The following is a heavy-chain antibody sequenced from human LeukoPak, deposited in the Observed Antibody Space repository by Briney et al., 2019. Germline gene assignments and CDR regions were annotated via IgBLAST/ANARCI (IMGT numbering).Heavy chain of an antibody. J-gene: IGHJ4*02. CDR3: ARDNDYYDSSGPTDY. CDR2: ISAYNGNT. CDR1: GYTFTSYG. V-gene: IGHV1-18*01. D-gene: IGHD3-22*01. Sequence: GASVKVSCKASGYTFTSYGISWVRQAPGQGLEWMGWISAYNGNTNYAQKLQGRVTMTTDTSTSTAYMELRSLRSDDTAVYYCARDNDYYDSSGPTDYWGQGTLVTVSS.